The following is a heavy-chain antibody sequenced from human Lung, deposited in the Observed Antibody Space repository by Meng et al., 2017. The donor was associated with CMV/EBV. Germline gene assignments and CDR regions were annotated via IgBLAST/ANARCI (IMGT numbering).Heavy chain of an antibody. CDR1: GFTFSSYT. CDR3: ARAPGIGGTTGVY. CDR2: ISGFSDYI. J-gene: IGHJ1*01. V-gene: IGHV3-21*01. Sequence: ESLKISCEVSGFTFSSYTMNWVRQAPGKGLEWVSSISGFSDYIHYADSVKGRFTISRDNAKNSLYLQMNSLRAEDTAVYYCARAPGIGGTTGVYWGQGTXVTVSS. D-gene: IGHD1-7*01.